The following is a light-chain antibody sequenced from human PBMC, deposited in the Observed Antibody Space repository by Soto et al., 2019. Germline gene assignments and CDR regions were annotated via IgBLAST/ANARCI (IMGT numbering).Light chain of an antibody. J-gene: IGKJ5*01. CDR2: GAS. V-gene: IGKV3-20*01. Sequence: EIVLTKSPGTLSLSPGVRATLSCRASQSVSSSYLAWYQQKPGQAPRLLIYGASSRATGIPDRFSGSGSGTDFTLTISRLEPEDFAVYYCQQYGSSPPITCGQGTRLEIK. CDR1: QSVSSSY. CDR3: QQYGSSPPIT.